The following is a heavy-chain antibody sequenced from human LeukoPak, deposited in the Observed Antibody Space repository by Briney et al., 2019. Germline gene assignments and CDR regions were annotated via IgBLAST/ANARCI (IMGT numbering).Heavy chain of an antibody. CDR2: IFSGGGT. J-gene: IGHJ3*02. CDR1: GFTASSSY. Sequence: PGGSLRLSCAASGFTASSSYMNWVRQAPGKGLEWVSLIFSGGGTYYADSVKGRFTISRDNSKNTLFLQMNSLRAEDTAVYYCARGGVVYPDSFDIWGRGTMVTVSS. V-gene: IGHV3-66*01. D-gene: IGHD2-15*01. CDR3: ARGGVVYPDSFDI.